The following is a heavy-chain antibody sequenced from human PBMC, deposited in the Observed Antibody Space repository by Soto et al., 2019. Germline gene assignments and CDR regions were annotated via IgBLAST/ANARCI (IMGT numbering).Heavy chain of an antibody. Sequence: GASVKVSCKASGGTFSSYAISWVRQAPGQGLEWMGGIIPIFGTANYAQKFQGRVTITADESTSTAYMELSSLRSEDTAVYYCASSWPSGLWQQLDYYYYGMDVWGQGTTVTVSS. J-gene: IGHJ6*02. V-gene: IGHV1-69*13. CDR1: GGTFSSYA. CDR2: IIPIFGTA. CDR3: ASSWPSGLWQQLDYYYYGMDV. D-gene: IGHD6-13*01.